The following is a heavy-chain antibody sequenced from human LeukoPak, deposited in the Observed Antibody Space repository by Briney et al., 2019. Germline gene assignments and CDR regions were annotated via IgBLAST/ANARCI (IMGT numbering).Heavy chain of an antibody. CDR2: IYPGDSDT. J-gene: IGHJ4*02. V-gene: IGHV5-51*01. CDR3: ARHSWACSGGSCHELDY. D-gene: IGHD2-15*01. CDR1: GYSFTSYW. Sequence: GESLKISCEGSGYSFTSYWIAWVRQMPGKGLEWMGIIYPGDSDTRYSPSFQGQVTISADKSTTTAYLQWRSLKASDTAMYYCARHSWACSGGSCHELDYRGQGTLVTVSS.